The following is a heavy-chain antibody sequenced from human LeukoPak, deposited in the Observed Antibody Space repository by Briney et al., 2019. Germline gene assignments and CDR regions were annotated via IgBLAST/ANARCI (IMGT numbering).Heavy chain of an antibody. Sequence: GGSLRLSCAASGFAFSSYGMHWVRQAPGKGLEWVAFIRYDGSNKYYADSVKGRFTISRDNSKNTLHLQMNSLRAEDTAVYYCAKDAHLRSSSSWNFDYWGQGTLVTVSS. J-gene: IGHJ4*02. V-gene: IGHV3-30*02. CDR3: AKDAHLRSSSSWNFDY. D-gene: IGHD6-13*01. CDR2: IRYDGSNK. CDR1: GFAFSSYG.